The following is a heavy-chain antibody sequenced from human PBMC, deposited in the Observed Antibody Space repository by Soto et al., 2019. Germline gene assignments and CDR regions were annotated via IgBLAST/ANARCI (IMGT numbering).Heavy chain of an antibody. D-gene: IGHD3-16*01. V-gene: IGHV4-39*01. CDR3: ARHSRMGIGDYFDY. J-gene: IGHJ4*02. CDR1: GGSISSSSYY. Sequence: LSLTCTVSGGSISSSSYYWGWIRQPPGKGLEWIGSIYYSGSTYYNPSLKSRVTISVDTSKNQFSLKLGSVTAADTAVYYCARHSRMGIGDYFDYWGQGTLVTVSS. CDR2: IYYSGST.